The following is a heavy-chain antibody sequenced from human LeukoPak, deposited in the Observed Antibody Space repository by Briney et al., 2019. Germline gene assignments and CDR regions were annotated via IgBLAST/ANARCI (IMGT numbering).Heavy chain of an antibody. CDR1: GDSVSSNSAA. CDR2: TYYRSKWYN. V-gene: IGHV6-1*01. J-gene: IGHJ4*02. Sequence: SQTLSLTCAISGDSVSSNSAAWNWIRQSPSRGLAWLGRTYYRSKWYNDYAVSVKSRITINPDTSKNQFSLQLNSVTPEDTAVYYCARNRHSSGWYSSYYFDYWGQGTLVTVSS. CDR3: ARNRHSSGWYSSYYFDY. D-gene: IGHD6-19*01.